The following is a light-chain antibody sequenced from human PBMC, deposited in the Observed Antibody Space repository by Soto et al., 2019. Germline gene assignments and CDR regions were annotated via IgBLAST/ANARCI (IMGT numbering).Light chain of an antibody. J-gene: IGLJ1*01. V-gene: IGLV2-8*01. CDR1: SSDVGAYDY. Sequence: QSALTQPPSASGSPGQSVTISCTGTSSDVGAYDYVSWYQQHPGKAPKLMIYEINKLPSGVPDRFSGSKSGNTASLTVSGLQAEDEADYYCSSFAGSNNFPYVFGTGTQLTVL. CDR3: SSFAGSNNFPYV. CDR2: EIN.